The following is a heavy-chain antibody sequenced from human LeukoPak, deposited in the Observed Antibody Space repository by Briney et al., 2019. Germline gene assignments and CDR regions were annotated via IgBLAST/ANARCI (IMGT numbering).Heavy chain of an antibody. CDR3: TTDEFNSFFY. V-gene: IGHV3-15*01. CDR2: ITSRADGGTT. J-gene: IGHJ4*02. Sequence: GGSLRLSCAASGFTFTNAWMSWVRQAPGKGLEWVGRITSRADGGTTDYAAPVKGRFTISRDDSKNTLYLQMNSPKTEDTAVYYCTTDEFNSFFYWGQGTLATVSS. CDR1: GFTFTNAW. D-gene: IGHD4-23*01.